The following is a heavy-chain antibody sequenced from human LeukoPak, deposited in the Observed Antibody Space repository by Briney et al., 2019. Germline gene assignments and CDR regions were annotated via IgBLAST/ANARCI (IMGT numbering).Heavy chain of an antibody. D-gene: IGHD2-2*01. V-gene: IGHV3-23*01. CDR2: ISGSGGST. CDR1: GFTFSSYA. CDR3: AKDLKYQLLHWFDP. Sequence: PGGSLRLSCAASGFTFSSYAMSWVRQAPGRGLEWVSAISGSGGSTYYADSVKGRFTISRDNSKNTLYLQMNSLRAEDTAVYYCAKDLKYQLLHWFDPWGQGTLVTVSS. J-gene: IGHJ5*02.